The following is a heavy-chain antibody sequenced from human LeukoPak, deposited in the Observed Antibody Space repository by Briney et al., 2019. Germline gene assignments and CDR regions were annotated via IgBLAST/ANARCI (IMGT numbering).Heavy chain of an antibody. CDR3: AREPHYSDYKLDAFDI. D-gene: IGHD4-11*01. Sequence: ASVKVSCKASGGTFSSYAISWVRQAPGQGLEWMGGIIPIFGTANYAQKFQGRVTITADESTSTAYVELSSLRSEDTAVYYCAREPHYSDYKLDAFDIWGQGTTVTVSS. CDR1: GGTFSSYA. CDR2: IIPIFGTA. V-gene: IGHV1-69*13. J-gene: IGHJ3*02.